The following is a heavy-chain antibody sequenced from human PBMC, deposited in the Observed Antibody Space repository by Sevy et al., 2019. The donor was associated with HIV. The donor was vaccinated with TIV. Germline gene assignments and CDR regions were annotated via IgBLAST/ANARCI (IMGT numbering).Heavy chain of an antibody. CDR1: GGSINSDH. J-gene: IGHJ3*02. Sequence: SETLSLTCTVSGGSINSDHWNWIRQPPRKGLEWIGYVYYTGGTNYNPSPKNRVTISVDRTKNQFSLKLTAVTAADTAVYYGARRNDFDIWGQGTMVTVSS. V-gene: IGHV4-59*08. CDR2: VYYTGGT. CDR3: ARRNDFDI.